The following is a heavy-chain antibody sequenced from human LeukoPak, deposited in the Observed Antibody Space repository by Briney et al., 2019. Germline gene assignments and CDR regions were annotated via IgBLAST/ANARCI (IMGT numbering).Heavy chain of an antibody. CDR3: AKDADDYGDFYYYFDY. Sequence: PRGSLRLSCAASGFTFSSYAMSWVRQAPGKGLEWVSAISGSGGRTDYADSVKGRFTISRDNSKNTLYLQMNSLRAEDTALYYCAKDADDYGDFYYYFDYWGQGTLVTVSS. V-gene: IGHV3-23*01. CDR1: GFTFSSYA. J-gene: IGHJ4*02. D-gene: IGHD4-17*01. CDR2: ISGSGGRT.